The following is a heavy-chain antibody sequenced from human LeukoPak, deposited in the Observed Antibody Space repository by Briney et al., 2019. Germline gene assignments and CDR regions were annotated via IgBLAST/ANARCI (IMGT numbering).Heavy chain of an antibody. CDR3: AKGSTALLGKNWFDP. D-gene: IGHD5-18*01. J-gene: IGHJ5*02. V-gene: IGHV3-21*04. CDR1: GFTFSIYT. CDR2: ITSSSSSM. Sequence: PGGSLRLSCVASGFTFSIYTMSWVRQAPGKGLEWVSSITSSSSSMYSADSVKGRLTISRDNAKNSLYLQMNSLRAEDTAVYYCAKGSTALLGKNWFDPWGQGTLVTVSS.